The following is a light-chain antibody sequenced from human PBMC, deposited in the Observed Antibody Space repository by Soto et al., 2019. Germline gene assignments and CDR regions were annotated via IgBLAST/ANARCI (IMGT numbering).Light chain of an antibody. Sequence: EIVLTQSPPTLSLSPGERATLSCRASQSVSNYLAWYQQKPGQAPRLLIYDASNRATDIPARFSGSGSGTDFPLTISSLEPEDFAVYYCQQRSNWPPFTFGQGTRLEI. J-gene: IGKJ5*01. CDR1: QSVSNY. CDR2: DAS. CDR3: QQRSNWPPFT. V-gene: IGKV3-11*01.